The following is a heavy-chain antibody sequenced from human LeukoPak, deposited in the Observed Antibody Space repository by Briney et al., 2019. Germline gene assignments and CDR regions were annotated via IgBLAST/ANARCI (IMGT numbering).Heavy chain of an antibody. D-gene: IGHD5-12*01. CDR1: GFTFSDYY. CDR3: ARDPTQWLRYFDY. J-gene: IGHJ4*02. Sequence: GGSLRLSCAASGFTFSDYYMSWIRQAPGKGLEWVSYISSSGSTIYYADSVKGRFTISRDNAKNSLYLQMNSLRAEDTAVYYCARDPTQWLRYFDYWGQGTLVTVSS. CDR2: ISSSGSTI. V-gene: IGHV3-11*04.